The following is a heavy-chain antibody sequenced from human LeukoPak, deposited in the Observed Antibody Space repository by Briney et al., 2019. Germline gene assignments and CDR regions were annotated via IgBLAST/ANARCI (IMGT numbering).Heavy chain of an antibody. J-gene: IGHJ5*02. D-gene: IGHD2-2*01. Sequence: ASVKVSCKASGYTFTSYDINWVRQAAGQGLEWMGWMNPNSGNTGYAQKFQGRVTMTRNTSISTAYMELSSLRSEDTAVYYCARGYCSSTSCYQANWFDPWGQGTLVTVSS. CDR1: GYTFTSYD. CDR2: MNPNSGNT. CDR3: ARGYCSSTSCYQANWFDP. V-gene: IGHV1-8*01.